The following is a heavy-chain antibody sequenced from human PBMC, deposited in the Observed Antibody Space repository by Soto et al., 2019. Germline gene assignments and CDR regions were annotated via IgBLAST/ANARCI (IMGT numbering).Heavy chain of an antibody. Sequence: PGGSLRLSCAASGFTFSSYAMHWVRQAPGKGLEWVAVISYDGSNKYYADSVKGRFTISRDNSKNTLYLQMNSLRAEDTAVYYCARALGTDYYYGMDVWGQGTTVTVSS. D-gene: IGHD7-27*01. CDR2: ISYDGSNK. CDR3: ARALGTDYYYGMDV. J-gene: IGHJ6*02. V-gene: IGHV3-30-3*01. CDR1: GFTFSSYA.